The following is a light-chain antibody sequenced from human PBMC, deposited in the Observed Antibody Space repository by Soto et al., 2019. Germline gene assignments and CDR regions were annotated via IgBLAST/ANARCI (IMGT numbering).Light chain of an antibody. J-gene: IGLJ2*01. CDR1: SSDIGDYNY. CDR2: DVS. CDR3: TSYTSSSVLV. V-gene: IGLV2-14*01. Sequence: QSALTQPASVSGSPGQSITISCTGTSSDIGDYNYVSWYQQHPGKAPKLMIYDVSNRPSGVSNRFSGSKSGNTASLTISGFQAEDEADYYCTSYTSSSVLVFGGGTKLTVL.